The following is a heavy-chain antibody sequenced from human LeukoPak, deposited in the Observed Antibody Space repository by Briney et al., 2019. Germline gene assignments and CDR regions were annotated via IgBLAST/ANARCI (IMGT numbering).Heavy chain of an antibody. CDR2: MNPNSGNT. Sequence: ASVKVSCKASGYTFTSYDINWVRQATGQGLEWMGWMNPNSGNTGYAQKFQGRVTMTRNTSISTAYMELSSLRSEDTAVYYCARGSYYGDTTANWFDPWGQGTLVTVSS. J-gene: IGHJ5*02. CDR3: ARGSYYGDTTANWFDP. V-gene: IGHV1-8*01. CDR1: GYTFTSYD. D-gene: IGHD4-17*01.